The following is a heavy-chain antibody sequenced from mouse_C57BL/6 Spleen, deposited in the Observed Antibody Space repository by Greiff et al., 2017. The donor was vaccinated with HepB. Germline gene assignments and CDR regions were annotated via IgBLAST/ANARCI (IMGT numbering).Heavy chain of an antibody. Sequence: QVQLQQSGAELARPGASVKLSCKASGYTFTSYGISWVKQRTGQGLEWIGEIYPRSGNTYYNEKFKGKATLTADKSSSTAYMELRSLTSEDSAVYFCARGDYDWYYAMDYWGQGTSVTVSS. J-gene: IGHJ4*01. CDR3: ARGDYDWYYAMDY. D-gene: IGHD2-4*01. CDR1: GYTFTSYG. CDR2: IYPRSGNT. V-gene: IGHV1-81*01.